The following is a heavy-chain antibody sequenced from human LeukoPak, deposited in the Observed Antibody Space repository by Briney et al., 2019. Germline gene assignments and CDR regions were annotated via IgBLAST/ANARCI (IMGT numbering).Heavy chain of an antibody. CDR3: ARELYSYGPGGDYYGMDV. Sequence: ASVKVSCKASGYTFTGYYMHWVRRAPGQGLEWMGWINPNSGGTNYAQKFQGRVTMTRDTSISTAYMELSRLRSDDTAVYYCARELYSYGPGGDYYGMDVWGQGTTVTVSS. V-gene: IGHV1-2*02. J-gene: IGHJ6*02. D-gene: IGHD5-18*01. CDR2: INPNSGGT. CDR1: GYTFTGYY.